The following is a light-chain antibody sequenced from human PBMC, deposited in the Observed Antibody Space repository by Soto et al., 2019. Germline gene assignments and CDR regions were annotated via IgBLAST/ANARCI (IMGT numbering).Light chain of an antibody. CDR1: QSVLSNY. CDR2: DVS. V-gene: IGKV3D-20*01. Sequence: EIVLTQSPATLSLSPGERATLSCGASQSVLSNYTAWYQQKPGLAPRLLIYDVSSRDTGIPERFSGSGSGTDFTLTISRLEPEDFAVYYCQHYETSPPALTFGGGTKVDIK. CDR3: QHYETSPPALT. J-gene: IGKJ4*01.